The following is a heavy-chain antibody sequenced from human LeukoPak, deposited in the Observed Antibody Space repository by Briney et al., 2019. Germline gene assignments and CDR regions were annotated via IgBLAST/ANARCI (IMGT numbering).Heavy chain of an antibody. CDR3: AKDLSDYVWGSYQWGTTTNAFDI. J-gene: IGHJ3*02. Sequence: GGSLRLSCAASGFTFSSYAMSWVRQAPGKGLEWVSAISGSGGSTYYADSVKGRFTTSRDNSKNTLYLQMNSLRAEDTAVYYCAKDLSDYVWGSYQWGTTTNAFDIWGQGTMVTVSS. CDR2: ISGSGGST. CDR1: GFTFSSYA. D-gene: IGHD3-16*02. V-gene: IGHV3-23*01.